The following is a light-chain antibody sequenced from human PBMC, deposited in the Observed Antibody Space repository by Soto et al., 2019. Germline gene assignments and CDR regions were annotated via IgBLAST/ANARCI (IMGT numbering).Light chain of an antibody. V-gene: IGKV3-15*01. CDR3: QQYNNWPPLT. CDR2: GAS. J-gene: IGKJ4*01. Sequence: DIVMTQSPDSLAVSLGERATLSCRASQSVSSNLAWYQQKPGQAPRLLIYGASTRATGIPARFSGSGSGTEFTLTISSLQSEDFAVYYCQQYNNWPPLTFGGGTKVEIK. CDR1: QSVSSN.